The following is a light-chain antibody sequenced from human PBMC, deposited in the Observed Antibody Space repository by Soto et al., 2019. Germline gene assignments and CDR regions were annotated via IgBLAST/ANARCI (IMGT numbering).Light chain of an antibody. J-gene: IGLJ2*01. V-gene: IGLV2-23*02. CDR3: CSFAGGATFV. CDR2: EAS. CDR1: SNDIGGYNL. Sequence: QSALTQPASVSGSPGQSITISCTGTSNDIGGYNLVSWYQQHPGKAPKLIIYEASERPSGVSDRFSGSRSGNTASLTISTLQAEDEADYFCCSFAGGATFVFGGGTQLTGL.